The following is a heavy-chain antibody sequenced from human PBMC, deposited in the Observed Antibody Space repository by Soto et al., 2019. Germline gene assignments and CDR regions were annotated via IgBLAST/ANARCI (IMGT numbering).Heavy chain of an antibody. CDR2: IYYSGST. CDR3: ASLTPAAINYYFDY. D-gene: IGHD2-2*02. J-gene: IGHJ4*02. CDR1: GGSISSYY. Sequence: SXTLSLNCTVSGGSISSYYWSWIRQPPGKGLEWIGYIYYSGSTNYNPSLKSRVTISVDTSKNQFSLKLSSVTAADTAVYYCASLTPAAINYYFDYWGQGTLVTVSS. V-gene: IGHV4-59*08.